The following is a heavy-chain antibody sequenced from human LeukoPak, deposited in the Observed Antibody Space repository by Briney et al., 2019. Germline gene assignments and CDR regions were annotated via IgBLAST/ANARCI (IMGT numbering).Heavy chain of an antibody. D-gene: IGHD5-18*01. J-gene: IGHJ6*02. CDR3: ARDQGLTAPPPYGLDV. V-gene: IGHV1-69*04. Sequence: GASVKVSCKTSGGTFSSSAITCVRQAPGQGLEWMGRIIPVLNITSYAQKFQGRVTITADTSTSTVYMELSSLRSEETAVYYCARDQGLTAPPPYGLDVWGQGTTVIVSS. CDR1: GGTFSSSA. CDR2: IIPVLNIT.